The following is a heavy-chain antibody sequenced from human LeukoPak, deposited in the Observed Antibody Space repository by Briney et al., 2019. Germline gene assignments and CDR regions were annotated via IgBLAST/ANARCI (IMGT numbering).Heavy chain of an antibody. V-gene: IGHV4-30-2*02. Sequence: SETLSLTCTVSGGSISSGGYYWSWIRQPPGKGLEWIGYIYHSGSTYYNPSLKSRVTISVDTSKNQFSLKLSSVTAVDTAVYYCAGAQVGQQPDYWGQGTLVTVSS. CDR3: AGAQVGQQPDY. D-gene: IGHD6-13*01. J-gene: IGHJ4*02. CDR2: IYHSGST. CDR1: GGSISSGGYY.